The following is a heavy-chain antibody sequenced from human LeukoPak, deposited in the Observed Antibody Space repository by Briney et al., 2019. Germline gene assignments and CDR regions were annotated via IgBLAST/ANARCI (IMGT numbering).Heavy chain of an antibody. Sequence: SETLSLTCAVDGGSFSGYYWSWIRQPPGKGLEWIGEINHSGSTNYNPSLKSLVTISVDQSKDQLSRMLSSVTAADTAVYYGARRRRIAAAPWGGGWFDPWGQGTLVTVSS. CDR2: INHSGST. V-gene: IGHV4-34*01. D-gene: IGHD6-13*01. CDR3: ARRRRIAAAPWGGGWFDP. CDR1: GGSFSGYY. J-gene: IGHJ5*02.